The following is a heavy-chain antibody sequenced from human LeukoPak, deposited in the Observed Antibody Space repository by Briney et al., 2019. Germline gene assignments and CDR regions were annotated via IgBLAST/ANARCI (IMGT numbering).Heavy chain of an antibody. CDR2: IVPIFGTA. Sequence: GASVKVSCKASGGSFSSYAVSWVRLTPGQGLEWMGGIVPIFGTANYAQKFQGRVTITADKSTSTAYMELSSLRSEDTAVYYCARGRVRRGIVVVVAAPYYFDYWGQGTLVTVSS. CDR3: ARGRVRRGIVVVVAAPYYFDY. V-gene: IGHV1-69*06. D-gene: IGHD2-15*01. CDR1: GGSFSSYA. J-gene: IGHJ4*02.